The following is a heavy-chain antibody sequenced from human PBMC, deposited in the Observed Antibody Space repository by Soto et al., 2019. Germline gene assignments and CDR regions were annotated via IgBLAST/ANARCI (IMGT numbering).Heavy chain of an antibody. D-gene: IGHD1-26*01. Sequence: ESGGGLVQPGGSLRLSCAASGFTFSDHYMDWVRQAPGKGLEWVGRSRNKANSYSTEYAASVKGRFTISRDESKNSLYLQMNSLKTEDTAVYYCAMFSGSYTRGLDYCGQGTLVTVSS. J-gene: IGHJ4*02. CDR3: AMFSGSYTRGLDY. CDR1: GFTFSDHY. V-gene: IGHV3-72*01. CDR2: SRNKANSYST.